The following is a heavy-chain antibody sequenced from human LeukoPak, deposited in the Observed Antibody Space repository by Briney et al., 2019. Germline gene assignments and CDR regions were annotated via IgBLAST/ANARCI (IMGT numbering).Heavy chain of an antibody. CDR3: AKGDRPLLYYFDF. J-gene: IGHJ4*02. D-gene: IGHD1-14*01. CDR2: ISGSGGST. Sequence: SGGSLRLSCAASGFTFSTYAMTWVRQAPGKGLEWVSSISGSGGSTYYADSVKGRFTISRDNSKNTLYLQINSLRAEDTAVYYCAKGDRPLLYYFDFWGQGALVTVSS. V-gene: IGHV3-23*01. CDR1: GFTFSTYA.